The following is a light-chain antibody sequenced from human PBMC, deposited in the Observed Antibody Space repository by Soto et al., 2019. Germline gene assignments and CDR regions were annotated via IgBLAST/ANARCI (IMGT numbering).Light chain of an antibody. CDR3: QQSYVTPRT. Sequence: MQMTQSPSYLSASIGDRVTITCRASQSIDHFLNWYQQKPGKAPKLLIYDASNLRSGVPSRFSGSGTGTDFTLTISRLQPDDFATYYYQQSYVTPRTFGPGTKVDIK. V-gene: IGKV1-39*01. CDR2: DAS. J-gene: IGKJ1*01. CDR1: QSIDHF.